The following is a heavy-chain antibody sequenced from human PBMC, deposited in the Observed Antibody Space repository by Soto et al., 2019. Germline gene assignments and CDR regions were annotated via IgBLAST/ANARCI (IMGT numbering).Heavy chain of an antibody. CDR3: ARGGGRLGARGFDY. CDR2: IYYNGVTSYIT. J-gene: IGHJ4*02. CDR1: GGSISTFY. D-gene: IGHD1-26*01. Sequence: TSETLSLTCTVSGGSISTFYWSWIRQPPGKALEWIGYIYYNGVTSYITNYNPSLKSRVTLSIDTSKNQFSLKLSSVTAADTAVYYCARGGGRLGARGFDYWGQGTLVTVSS. V-gene: IGHV4-59*12.